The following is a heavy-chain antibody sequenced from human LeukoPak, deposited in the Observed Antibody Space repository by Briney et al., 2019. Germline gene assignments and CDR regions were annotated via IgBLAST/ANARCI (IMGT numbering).Heavy chain of an antibody. CDR3: ARAETYSSGWYNAFFDY. Sequence: SETLSLTCTVSDYSISSGYYWGWIRQPPGKGLEWIGSVYHTGNSYYNPSLKSRATISVDTSKNHFSLKLRSVTAADTAVYYCARAETYSSGWYNAFFDYWGQGTLVTVSS. V-gene: IGHV4-38-2*02. J-gene: IGHJ4*02. CDR1: DYSISSGYY. CDR2: VYHTGNS. D-gene: IGHD6-19*01.